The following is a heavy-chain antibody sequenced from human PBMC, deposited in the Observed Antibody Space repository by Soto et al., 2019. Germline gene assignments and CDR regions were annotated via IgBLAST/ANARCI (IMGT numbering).Heavy chain of an antibody. J-gene: IGHJ3*02. CDR3: TTDLTDADACDI. CDR1: GFTFSNAW. Sequence: EVQLVESGGGLVKPGGSLRLSCAASGFTFSNAWMSGVRQAPWKGLEWVGRIKSKTDGGTTDYAAPVKGRFTISRDDSKHTLYLQMNSLQTEETAVYYCTTDLTDADACDIWGQGTMVTVSS. CDR2: IKSKTDGGTT. V-gene: IGHV3-15*01.